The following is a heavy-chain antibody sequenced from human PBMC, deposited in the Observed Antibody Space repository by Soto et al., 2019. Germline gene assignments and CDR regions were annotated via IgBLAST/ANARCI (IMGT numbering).Heavy chain of an antibody. CDR1: GFTFSAYW. CDR2: ISGSGGST. CDR3: ASCGGITGTTPQQLDY. D-gene: IGHD1-7*01. Sequence: PGGSLRLSCEASGFTFSAYWMGWVRQAPGTGLEWVAAISGSGGSTYYADSVKGRFTISRDNSKNTLYLQMNSLRAEDTAVYYCASCGGITGTTPQQLDYWGQGTLVTVSS. V-gene: IGHV3-23*01. J-gene: IGHJ4*02.